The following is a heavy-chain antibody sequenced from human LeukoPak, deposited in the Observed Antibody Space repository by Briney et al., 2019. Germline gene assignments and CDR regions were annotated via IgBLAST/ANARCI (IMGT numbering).Heavy chain of an antibody. V-gene: IGHV5-51*01. Sequence: GAALKISCQGSGYDFPIYWIGGGRRMPGEGMGGMGIIYPDDSNTIYSPSFQGQVTISADKSINTAYLECSSLKASDTAIYYCARQGAAGKYYYYYMDVWGKGTTVTVSS. J-gene: IGHJ6*03. CDR1: GYDFPIYW. CDR3: ARQGAAGKYYYYYMDV. D-gene: IGHD6-13*01. CDR2: IYPDDSNT.